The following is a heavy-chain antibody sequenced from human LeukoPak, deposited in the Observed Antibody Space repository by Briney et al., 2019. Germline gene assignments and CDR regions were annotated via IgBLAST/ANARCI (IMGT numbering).Heavy chain of an antibody. Sequence: GGSLRLSCAASGFTFSSYDMHWVRQATGKGLEWVSAIGTAGDTYYPGSVKGRFTISRENAKNSLYLQMNSLRAGDTAVYYCARAIYGSGSYYKAAGGMDVWGQGTTVTVSS. D-gene: IGHD3-10*01. CDR3: ARAIYGSGSYYKAAGGMDV. CDR2: IGTAGDT. V-gene: IGHV3-13*01. J-gene: IGHJ6*02. CDR1: GFTFSSYD.